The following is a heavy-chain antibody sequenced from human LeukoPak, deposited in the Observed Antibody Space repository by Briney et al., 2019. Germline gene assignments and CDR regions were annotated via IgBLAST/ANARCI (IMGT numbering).Heavy chain of an antibody. Sequence: SETLSLTCTVSSGSFSSSSYFCGWIRQSPGMGLEWIATINYSGTTYYNPSLKSRVTTSVDTSKNQFSLRLTSGNAADRAVYYCGRLRGGVQLWGDWGQGTLVTVSS. D-gene: IGHD1-1*01. J-gene: IGHJ4*02. CDR3: GRLRGGVQLWGD. CDR1: SGSFSSSSYF. V-gene: IGHV4-39*01. CDR2: INYSGTT.